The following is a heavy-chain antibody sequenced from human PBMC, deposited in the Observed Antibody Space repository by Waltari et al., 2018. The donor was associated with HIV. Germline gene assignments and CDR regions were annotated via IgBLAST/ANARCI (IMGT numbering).Heavy chain of an antibody. V-gene: IGHV1-18*01. CDR3: ARDHYYGSSGYYADY. CDR2: ISGYNGDT. Sequence: QVHLVQSGAELRKPGASVPVSCKASGYNFTNYGITWVRQAPGQGLEWMGWISGYNGDTKYAQKVRGRVTMTTDTSTSTAYLEMGSLRFDDTAVYYCARDHYYGSSGYYADYWGQGTLVTVSS. D-gene: IGHD3-22*01. CDR1: GYNFTNYG. J-gene: IGHJ4*02.